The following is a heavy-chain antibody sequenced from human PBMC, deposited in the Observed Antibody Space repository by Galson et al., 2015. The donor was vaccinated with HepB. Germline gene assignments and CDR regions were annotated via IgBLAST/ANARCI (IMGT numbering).Heavy chain of an antibody. J-gene: IGHJ4*02. CDR3: ARHATYSSSLSRFDF. D-gene: IGHD6-6*01. V-gene: IGHV4-59*08. CDR1: GGSISSYY. CDR2: IYYSGST. Sequence: ETLSLTCTVSGGSISSYYWSWIRQPPGKGLEWIGYIYYSGSTNYNPSLESRVTISVDTSKNQFSLKLSSVTAADTAVYYCARHATYSSSLSRFDFWGQGTLVTVSS.